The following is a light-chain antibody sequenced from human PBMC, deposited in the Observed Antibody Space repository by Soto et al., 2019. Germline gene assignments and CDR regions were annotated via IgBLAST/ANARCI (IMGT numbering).Light chain of an antibody. CDR3: SSYTSSHTVV. V-gene: IGLV2-14*01. CDR2: EVS. Sequence: QSALTQPASVSGSPGQSITISCTGTSSDVGGYNYVSWYQQHPGKAPKLMIYEVSNRPSGVSNRFSGSKSGNTASLTISGLQAEDEADYYCSSYTSSHTVVFGGGTKLTVL. J-gene: IGLJ2*01. CDR1: SSDVGGYNY.